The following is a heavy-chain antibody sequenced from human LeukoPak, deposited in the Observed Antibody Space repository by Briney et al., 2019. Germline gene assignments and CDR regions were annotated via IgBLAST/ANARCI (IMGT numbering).Heavy chain of an antibody. CDR2: ISSSSSYI. D-gene: IGHD3-16*01. V-gene: IGHV3-21*01. CDR3: ARWGDRRGGAFDI. Sequence: GGSLRLSCAASGFTFSTYTMNWVRQAPGKRLEWVSSISSSSSYIYYADSVKGRFTISRDNAKNSLYLQMNSLRAEDTALYYCARWGDRRGGAFDIWGQGTMVTVSS. J-gene: IGHJ3*02. CDR1: GFTFSTYT.